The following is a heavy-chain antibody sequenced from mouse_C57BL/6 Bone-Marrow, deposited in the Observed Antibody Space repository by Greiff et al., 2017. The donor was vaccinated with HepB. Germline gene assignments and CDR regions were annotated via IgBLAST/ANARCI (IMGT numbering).Heavy chain of an antibody. V-gene: IGHV5-12*01. CDR3: ARHDYYGSSPYWYFDV. CDR2: ISNGGGST. CDR1: GFTFSDYY. J-gene: IGHJ1*03. D-gene: IGHD1-1*01. Sequence: EVQVVESGGGLVQPGGSLKLSCAASGFTFSDYYMYWVRRTPEKRLEWVAYISNGGGSTYYPDTVKGRFTISRDNATTTLYMQMSRRKSEDTAMYYCARHDYYGSSPYWYFDVWGTGTTVTVSS.